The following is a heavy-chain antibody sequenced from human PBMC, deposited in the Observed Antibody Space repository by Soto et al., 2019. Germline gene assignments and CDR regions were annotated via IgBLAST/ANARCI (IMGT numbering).Heavy chain of an antibody. CDR2: IRSKANSYAT. Sequence: GSLRLSCAASGFTFSGSAMHWVRQASGKGLEWVGRIRSKANSYATAYAASVKGRFTISRDDSKNTAYLQMNSLKTEDTAVYYCTILYPGIAVAALWGQGTLVSVSS. V-gene: IGHV3-73*01. D-gene: IGHD6-19*01. J-gene: IGHJ4*02. CDR1: GFTFSGSA. CDR3: TILYPGIAVAAL.